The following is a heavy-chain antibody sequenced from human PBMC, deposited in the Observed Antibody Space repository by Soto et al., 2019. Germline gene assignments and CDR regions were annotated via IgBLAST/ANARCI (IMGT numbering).Heavy chain of an antibody. D-gene: IGHD6-19*01. V-gene: IGHV6-1*01. CDR3: ARDYGSGWHNWFDP. Sequence: PSQTLSLTCAISGDSVSSNSAAWNWIRQSPSRGLEWLGRTYYRSKWYNDYAVSVKSRITINPDTSKNQYSLQLNSVTPEDTAIYYCARDYGSGWHNWFDPWGQGTLVTVSS. J-gene: IGHJ5*02. CDR2: TYYRSKWYN. CDR1: GDSVSSNSAA.